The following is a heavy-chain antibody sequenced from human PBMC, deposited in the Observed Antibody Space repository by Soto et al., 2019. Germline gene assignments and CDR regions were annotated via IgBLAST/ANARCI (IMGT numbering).Heavy chain of an antibody. Sequence: SETLSLTCTVSGGSISSGDYYWSWIRQPPGKGLEWIGYIYYSGSTYYNPSLKSRVTISVDTSKNQFSLKLSSVTAADTAVYYCARALGITGTTVSSWFDPWGQGTLVTVXS. CDR3: ARALGITGTTVSSWFDP. D-gene: IGHD1-7*01. CDR2: IYYSGST. V-gene: IGHV4-30-4*02. J-gene: IGHJ5*02. CDR1: GGSISSGDYY.